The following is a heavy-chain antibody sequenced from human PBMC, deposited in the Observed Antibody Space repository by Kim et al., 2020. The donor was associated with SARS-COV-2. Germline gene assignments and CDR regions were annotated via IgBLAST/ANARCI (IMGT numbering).Heavy chain of an antibody. J-gene: IGHJ4*02. D-gene: IGHD4-17*01. V-gene: IGHV3-23*01. Sequence: YYADSVKGRFTISRDNSKNTLYLQMNSLRAEDTAVYYCAKNDYGDAYFDYWGQGTLVTVSS. CDR3: AKNDYGDAYFDY.